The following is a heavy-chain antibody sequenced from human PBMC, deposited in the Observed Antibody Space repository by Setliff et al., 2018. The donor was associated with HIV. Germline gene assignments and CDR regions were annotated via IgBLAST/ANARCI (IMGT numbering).Heavy chain of an antibody. J-gene: IGHJ4*01. Sequence: SETLSLTCSVSGGSISDSHWSWIRQPAGKGLEWLGRFYTNGNTYYNPSLRSRVTVLVYTSKNRFTRKMNYMTAAYTAIYYCANDRYTGSYYPDFWGRGIPVTVSS. V-gene: IGHV4-4*07. CDR1: GGSISDSH. CDR3: ANDRYTGSYYPDF. D-gene: IGHD1-26*01. CDR2: FYTNGNT.